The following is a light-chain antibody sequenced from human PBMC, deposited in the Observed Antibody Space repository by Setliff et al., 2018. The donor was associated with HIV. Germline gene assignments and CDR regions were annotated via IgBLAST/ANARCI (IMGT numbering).Light chain of an antibody. Sequence: QSALAQPPSASGSTGQSATISCTGTSSDVGGYNYVSWYQQHPGKAPKLIIYEVSKWPSGVPDRFSGSKSGNTASLTVSGLQAEDEAYYHCSSYAGGNTVVFGGGTK. CDR2: EVS. V-gene: IGLV2-8*01. J-gene: IGLJ2*01. CDR1: SSDVGGYNY. CDR3: SSYAGGNTVV.